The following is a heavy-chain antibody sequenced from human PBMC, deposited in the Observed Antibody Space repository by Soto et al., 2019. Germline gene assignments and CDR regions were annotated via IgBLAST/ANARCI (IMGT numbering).Heavy chain of an antibody. CDR3: VRVAGSASCYETDS. J-gene: IGHJ4*02. CDR2: TYYGASS. CDR1: GYSISSGYY. D-gene: IGHD2-2*01. Sequence: QLQESGPGLVKPSETLSLTCAVSGYSISSGYYWGWIRQPPGKGLEWLGTTYYGASSYYNPSLRSRITILLDASTNQLSLKLSSVTAADTAVYFCVRVAGSASCYETDSWGQGILVTVSS. V-gene: IGHV4-38-2*01.